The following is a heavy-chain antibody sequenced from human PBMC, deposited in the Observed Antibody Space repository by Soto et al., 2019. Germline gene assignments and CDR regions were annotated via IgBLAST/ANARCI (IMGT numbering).Heavy chain of an antibody. CDR2: IGESGTPT. D-gene: IGHD3-16*01. Sequence: PGGSLRLSCAASGFTFSSYAMKWVRQAPGKGLEWVSLIGESGTPTYYADSVRGRFTISRDNSKNTLYLEMNSLRAEDTALYYCTLRRAWAIQHWGGGTLVTVSS. V-gene: IGHV3-23*01. CDR3: TLRRAWAIQH. J-gene: IGHJ1*01. CDR1: GFTFSSYA.